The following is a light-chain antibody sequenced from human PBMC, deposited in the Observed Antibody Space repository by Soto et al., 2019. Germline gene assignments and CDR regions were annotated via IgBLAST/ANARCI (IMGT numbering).Light chain of an antibody. CDR1: SSDVGSYNF. J-gene: IGLJ1*01. CDR2: EVT. CDR3: ASYAGSKLFV. Sequence: QSALTQPPSASGSPGQSLTISCTGTSSDVGSYNFVSWYQQRPGKAPKLVIYEVTNRPSGVPDRFSGSKSGSTASLTVSGLQADDEADYYCASYAGSKLFVFGSGTKVTVL. V-gene: IGLV2-8*01.